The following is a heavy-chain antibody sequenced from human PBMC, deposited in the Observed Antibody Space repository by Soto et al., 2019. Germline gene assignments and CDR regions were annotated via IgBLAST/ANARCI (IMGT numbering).Heavy chain of an antibody. Sequence: QVQLVQSGAEVKKPGASVKVSCKASGYTFTSYGISWVRQAPGQGLEWMGWISAYNGNTNYAQKLQGRVTMTTDTSTSTAYMELRNLRSDDTDVYYCARGLRYGALFYYYGMDVWGQGSTVSDSS. CDR2: ISAYNGNT. D-gene: IGHD3-9*01. CDR1: GYTFTSYG. V-gene: IGHV1-18*01. J-gene: IGHJ6*02. CDR3: ARGLRYGALFYYYGMDV.